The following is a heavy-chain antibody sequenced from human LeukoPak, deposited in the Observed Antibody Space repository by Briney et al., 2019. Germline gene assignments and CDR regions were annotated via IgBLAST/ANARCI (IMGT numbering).Heavy chain of an antibody. D-gene: IGHD6-13*01. Sequence: GGSLRLSCAASGFRFTDYSMSWVRQAPGKGLEWVAGLGRSGEYKYYADSVKGRFTISRDNSNDTVSLQMNSLRAEDSAIYFCVKDTNAAAGTDFDYWGQGTLVTVSS. CDR1: GFRFTDYS. J-gene: IGHJ4*02. CDR2: LGRSGEYK. CDR3: VKDTNAAAGTDFDY. V-gene: IGHV3-23*01.